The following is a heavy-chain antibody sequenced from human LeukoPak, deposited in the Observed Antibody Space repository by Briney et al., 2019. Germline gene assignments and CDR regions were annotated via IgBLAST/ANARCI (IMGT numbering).Heavy chain of an antibody. D-gene: IGHD4-17*01. J-gene: IGHJ4*02. CDR1: GFTFSSYS. V-gene: IGHV3-21*01. CDR2: ISSSSSYI. Sequence: GGSLRLSCAASGFTFSSYSMNWVRQAPGKGLEWVSSISSSSSYIYYTDSVKGRFTISRDNAKNSLYLQMNCLRAEDTAVYYCARDPGYGVDVDYWGQGTLVTVSS. CDR3: ARDPGYGVDVDY.